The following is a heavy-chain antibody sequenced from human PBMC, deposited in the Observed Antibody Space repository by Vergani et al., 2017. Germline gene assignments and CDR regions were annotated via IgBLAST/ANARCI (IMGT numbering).Heavy chain of an antibody. CDR3: ARDRRYYFDSSGYIRFDP. Sequence: QSQLVQSGDEVKKPGASVKISCKASGYTFSSYGISWVRQAPGQGLEWMGWISDYNGDTKYAQKLQGRVTMTTDTSTTTVYMELRSLRSDDTAVYYCARDRRYYFDSSGYIRFDPWGQGTLVTVSS. CDR1: GYTFSSYG. CDR2: ISDYNGDT. D-gene: IGHD3-22*01. J-gene: IGHJ5*02. V-gene: IGHV1-18*01.